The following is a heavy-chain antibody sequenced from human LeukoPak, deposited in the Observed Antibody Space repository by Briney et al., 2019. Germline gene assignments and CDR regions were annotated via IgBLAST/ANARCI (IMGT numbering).Heavy chain of an antibody. CDR3: ARATLSITIFATAFDI. Sequence: PGGSLRLSCAASGFTFSSYAMSWVRQAPGKGLEWVSVIYSGGSTYYADSVKGRFTISRDNSKNRLYLQMNRLRAEDTAVYYCARATLSITIFATAFDIWGQGTMVTVSS. J-gene: IGHJ3*02. V-gene: IGHV3-53*01. CDR1: GFTFSSYA. CDR2: IYSGGST. D-gene: IGHD3-9*01.